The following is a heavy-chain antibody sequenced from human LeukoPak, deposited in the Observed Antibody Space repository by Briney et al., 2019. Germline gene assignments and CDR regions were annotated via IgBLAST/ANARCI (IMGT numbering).Heavy chain of an antibody. Sequence: SETLSLTCTVSGGSISSGSYYWSWIRQPAGKGLEWIGRIYTSGSTNYNPSLKSRVTISVDTSKNQFSLKLSSVTAADTAVYYCARVGKMAAAEYYYMDVWGKGTTVTVSS. CDR1: GGSISSGSYY. J-gene: IGHJ6*03. CDR3: ARVGKMAAAEYYYMDV. CDR2: IYTSGST. D-gene: IGHD6-13*01. V-gene: IGHV4-61*02.